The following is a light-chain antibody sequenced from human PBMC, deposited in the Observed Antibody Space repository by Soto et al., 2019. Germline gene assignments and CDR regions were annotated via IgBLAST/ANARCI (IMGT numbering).Light chain of an antibody. CDR1: DSNIGENFD. CDR3: QSYDSGLSGSV. J-gene: IGLJ3*02. V-gene: IGLV1-40*01. CDR2: GNN. Sequence: QSVLTQPPSVSGAPGQRVTISRTGSDSNIGENFDVHWYQQLPGTAPKLLIYGNNNRPSGVPDRFSASRSGTSASLAITGLQAEDEADYYCQSYDSGLSGSVFGGGTKVTVL.